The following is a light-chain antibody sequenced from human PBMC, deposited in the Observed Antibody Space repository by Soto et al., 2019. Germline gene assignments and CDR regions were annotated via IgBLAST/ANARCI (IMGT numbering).Light chain of an antibody. CDR1: QSISTE. CDR2: SAS. V-gene: IGKV3-15*01. CDR3: QQGHNWPLT. Sequence: EIVITQSPATLSVSPGERATLSCRASQSISTELAWYQQKPGQPPRLLIYSASTRATGVPARFTGSGFGSEFTLTISGLQSEDFAVYYCQQGHNWPLTFGQGTRLEI. J-gene: IGKJ2*01.